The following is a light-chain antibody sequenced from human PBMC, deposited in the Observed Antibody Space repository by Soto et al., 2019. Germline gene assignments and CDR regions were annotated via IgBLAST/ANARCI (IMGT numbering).Light chain of an antibody. Sequence: DIVMTQSPLSLPVTPGEPASISCRSSQSLLHSNGYNYLGWYLQKPGQSPQLLIYLASSRASGVPDRFSGSGSGTDFTLHISRLEAEDVGVYHCMQALQTPWTFGQGTRVEIK. J-gene: IGKJ1*01. CDR1: QSLLHSNGYNY. CDR3: MQALQTPWT. CDR2: LAS. V-gene: IGKV2-28*01.